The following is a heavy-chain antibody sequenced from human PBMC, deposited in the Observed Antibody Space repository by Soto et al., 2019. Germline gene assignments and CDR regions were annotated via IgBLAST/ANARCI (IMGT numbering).Heavy chain of an antibody. CDR2: IYYSGST. V-gene: IGHV4-59*01. D-gene: IGHD6-19*01. J-gene: IGHJ3*02. CDR1: GGSISSYY. CDR3: ARDYHSGGAFDI. Sequence: QVQLQESGPGLVKPSETLSLTCTVSGGSISSYYWSWIRQPPGKGLEWIGYIYYSGSTNYNPSLTSRVTISVDTSKTQFSLKLSSVTAAETAVYYCARDYHSGGAFDIWGQGTMVTVSS.